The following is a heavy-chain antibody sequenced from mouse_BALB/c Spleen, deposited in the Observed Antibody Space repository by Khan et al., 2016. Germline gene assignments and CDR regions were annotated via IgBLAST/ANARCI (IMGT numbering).Heavy chain of an antibody. V-gene: IGHV5-6-5*01. CDR3: AREDYGNYGDYFDY. D-gene: IGHD2-1*01. J-gene: IGHJ2*01. Sequence: EVELVESGGGLVKPGGSLKLSCAASGFTFSSYAMSWVRQTPEKRLEWVASISSGGSTYYPDSVKGRFTISRVNARNILNLQMSSLRSEDTAMYYCAREDYGNYGDYFDYWGQGTTLTVSS. CDR1: GFTFSSYA. CDR2: ISSGGST.